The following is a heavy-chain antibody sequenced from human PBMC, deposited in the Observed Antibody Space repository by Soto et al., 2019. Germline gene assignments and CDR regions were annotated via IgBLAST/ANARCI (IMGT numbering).Heavy chain of an antibody. CDR2: TTNKASSYTT. CDR1: GFTLSDHY. CDR3: AVDIVATGRY. Sequence: EVQLVESGGGLVQPGGSLRLSCAASGFTLSDHYMDWVRQAPGKGLEWVGRTTNKASSYTTEYAASVKGRFTISRDDSKNSLYLQMKCLKTEDTAVYYCAVDIVATGRYWGQGTLVTVSS. J-gene: IGHJ4*02. D-gene: IGHD5-12*01. V-gene: IGHV3-72*01.